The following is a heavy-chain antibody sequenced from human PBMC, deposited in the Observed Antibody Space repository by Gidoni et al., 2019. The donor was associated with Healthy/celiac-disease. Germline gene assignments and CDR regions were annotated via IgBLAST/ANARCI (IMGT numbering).Heavy chain of an antibody. CDR2: IYTSGST. Sequence: HLQESGPGLVKPSDPLSLTSTVSVGSTSSYYWSWIRQPAGKGLEWIGRIYTSGSTNYNPSLKSRVTMSVDTSKNQFSLKLSSVTAADTAVYYCARDAVGATNWYFDLWGRGTLVTVSS. CDR3: ARDAVGATNWYFDL. J-gene: IGHJ2*01. D-gene: IGHD1-26*01. V-gene: IGHV4-4*07. CDR1: VGSTSSYY.